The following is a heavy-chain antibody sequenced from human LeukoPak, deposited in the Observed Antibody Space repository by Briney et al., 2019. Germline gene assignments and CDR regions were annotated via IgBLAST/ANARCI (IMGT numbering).Heavy chain of an antibody. CDR1: GFTFSNYW. Sequence: GGSLRLSCAASGFTFSNYWMSWVRQAPGKGLEWVANIKQEGSEKYYVDSVKGRFTISRANAKNLLYLQMNSLRAEDTAVYYCAREGSYRNWFDPWGQGTLVTVSS. CDR2: IKQEGSEK. D-gene: IGHD1-26*01. V-gene: IGHV3-7*05. CDR3: AREGSYRNWFDP. J-gene: IGHJ5*02.